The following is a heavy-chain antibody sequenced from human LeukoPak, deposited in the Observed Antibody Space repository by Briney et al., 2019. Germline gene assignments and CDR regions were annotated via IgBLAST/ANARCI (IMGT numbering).Heavy chain of an antibody. J-gene: IGHJ5*02. CDR1: GYTFTSYA. Sequence: SVKVSCKASGYTFTSYAISWVRQAPGQGLEWMGGIIPIFGTANYAQKFQGRVTITADESTSTAYMELSSLRSEDTAVYYCARDSGDYYDTSGGWASWFDPWGQGTLVTVSS. CDR3: ARDSGDYYDTSGGWASWFDP. V-gene: IGHV1-69*13. D-gene: IGHD3-22*01. CDR2: IIPIFGTA.